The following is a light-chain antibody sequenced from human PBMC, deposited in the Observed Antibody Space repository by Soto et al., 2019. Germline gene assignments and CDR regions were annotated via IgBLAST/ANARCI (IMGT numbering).Light chain of an antibody. Sequence: QSALTQPASVSGSPGQSITISCTGTSSDIGDYNYVSWYQHHPGKAPKLMIYFVSSRPSGVSNRFSGSKSGNTASLTISGLQAEDEADYYCYSYTNNRMIFGGGTKVTVL. J-gene: IGLJ2*01. CDR3: YSYTNNRMI. V-gene: IGLV2-14*03. CDR1: SSDIGDYNY. CDR2: FVS.